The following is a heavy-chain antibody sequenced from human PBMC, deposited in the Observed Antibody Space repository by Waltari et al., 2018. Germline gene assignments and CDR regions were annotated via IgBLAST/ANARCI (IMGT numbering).Heavy chain of an antibody. J-gene: IGHJ4*02. V-gene: IGHV4-59*11. CDR3: AREEGGNPGFDY. D-gene: IGHD2-15*01. CDR2: IYYSGIT. CDR1: GGSISSHY. Sequence: QVQLQESGPGLVKPSETLSLTCTVSGGSISSHYWSWIRQPPGKGLEWIGYIYYSGITNNNPSLKSRVTISVDTSKNQFSLKLSSVTAADTAVYYCAREEGGNPGFDYWGQGTLVTVSS.